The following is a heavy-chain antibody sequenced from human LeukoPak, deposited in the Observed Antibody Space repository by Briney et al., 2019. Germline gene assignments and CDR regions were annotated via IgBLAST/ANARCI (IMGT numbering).Heavy chain of an antibody. V-gene: IGHV4-59*01. J-gene: IGHJ3*02. CDR2: IYYSGST. Sequence: PSETLSLTCAVYGGSFSGYYWSWIRQPPGKGLEWIGYIYYSGSTNYNPSLKSQVTISVDTSKNQFSLKLSSVTAADTAVYYCAALGPHYVWGSYRSGGAFDIWGQGTMVTVSS. CDR1: GGSFSGYY. D-gene: IGHD3-16*02. CDR3: AALGPHYVWGSYRSGGAFDI.